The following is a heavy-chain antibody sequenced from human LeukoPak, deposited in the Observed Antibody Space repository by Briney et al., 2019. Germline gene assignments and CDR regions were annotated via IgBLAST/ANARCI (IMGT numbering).Heavy chain of an antibody. CDR1: GYSFSTYW. CDR3: ARRGYNYGFLDY. Sequence: GESLKISCKGSGYSFSTYWIAWVRQMPGKGLEWMGIINPGDSDTRYSPSFQGQVTISADKSISTAYLQWSSLTASDTAMYYCARRGYNYGFLDYWGQGTLVTVSS. V-gene: IGHV5-51*01. J-gene: IGHJ4*02. CDR2: INPGDSDT. D-gene: IGHD5-18*01.